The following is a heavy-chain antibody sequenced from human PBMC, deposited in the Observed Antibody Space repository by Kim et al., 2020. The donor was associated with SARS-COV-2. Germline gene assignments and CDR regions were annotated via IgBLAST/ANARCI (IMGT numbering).Heavy chain of an antibody. D-gene: IGHD1-1*01. V-gene: IGHV5-10-1*01. CDR3: ARHLAPTVRQAEFLSDAFDI. J-gene: IGHJ3*02. CDR1: GYSFTTYY. Sequence: GESLKISCKGSGYSFTTYYISWLRQMPGKGLEWMGRVDPTDSYSNYNPSFQGHVTISVDKSISTAYLQWGSLKASDTAMFYCARHLAPTVRQAEFLSDAFDIWGQGTLVTVSS. CDR2: VDPTDSYS.